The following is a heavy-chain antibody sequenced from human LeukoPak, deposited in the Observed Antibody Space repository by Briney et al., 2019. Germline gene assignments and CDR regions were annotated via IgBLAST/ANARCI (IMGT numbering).Heavy chain of an antibody. D-gene: IGHD2-15*01. CDR3: AKRGGYSFDY. CDR1: GFTFRTYA. CDR2: ISDSGDGT. Sequence: GGSLRLSCAASGFTFRTYAMSWVRQAPGKGLEWVSGISDSGDGTYYAESVKGRFTISRDNSKNTLYLQMNSLRAEDTAVYYCAKRGGYSFDYWGQGTLVTVSS. J-gene: IGHJ4*02. V-gene: IGHV3-23*01.